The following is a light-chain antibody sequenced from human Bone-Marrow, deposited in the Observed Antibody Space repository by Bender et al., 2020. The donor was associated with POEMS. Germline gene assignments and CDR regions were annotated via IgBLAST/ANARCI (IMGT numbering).Light chain of an antibody. CDR3: VAWDASLNGWV. CDR1: SRDVGMFNL. CDR2: EGS. Sequence: QSALTQPASVSGSPGQSITIACTGTSRDVGMFNLVSWYQQYPGKVPKLMIYEGSKRPSGVSNRFSGSKSGTSASLAITGLQSDDEAIYFCVAWDASLNGWVFGGGTKLTVL. V-gene: IGLV2-14*02. J-gene: IGLJ3*02.